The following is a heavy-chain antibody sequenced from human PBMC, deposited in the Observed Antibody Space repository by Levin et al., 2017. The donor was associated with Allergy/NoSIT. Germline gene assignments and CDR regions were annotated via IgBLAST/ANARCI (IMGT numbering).Heavy chain of an antibody. CDR1: RFTFSSYG. V-gene: IGHV3-30*18. Sequence: PGGSLRLSCVGSRFTFSSYGMSWVRQAPGKGLEWVAVISYDGSKKYHADSVVARFTISRDNSKNTLFLQMNSLSAEDTAIYYCAKGLGPWDTPRFESWGQGTQVTVSS. CDR3: AKGLGPWDTPRFES. CDR2: ISYDGSKK. D-gene: IGHD1-26*01. J-gene: IGHJ4*02.